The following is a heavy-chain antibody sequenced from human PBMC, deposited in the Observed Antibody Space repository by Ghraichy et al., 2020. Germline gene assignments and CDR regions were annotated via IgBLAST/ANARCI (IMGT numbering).Heavy chain of an antibody. CDR1: GFTFSSYG. CDR2: IWYDGSNK. CDR3: AREGIAASSSYDYVWGSYRRYFDY. Sequence: GGSLRLSCAASGFTFSSYGMHWVRQAPGKGLEWVAVIWYDGSNKYYADSVKGRFTISRDNSKNTLYLQMNSLRAEDTAVYYCAREGIAASSSYDYVWGSYRRYFDYWGQGTLVTVSS. V-gene: IGHV3-33*01. D-gene: IGHD3-16*02. J-gene: IGHJ4*02.